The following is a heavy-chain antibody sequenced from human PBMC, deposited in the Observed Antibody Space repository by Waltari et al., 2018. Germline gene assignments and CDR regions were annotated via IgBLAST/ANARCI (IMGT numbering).Heavy chain of an antibody. V-gene: IGHV3-48*01. Sequence: EVQLVESGGGMVQPGASLRLSCAASGFTFSTYNMKWGRQAPGKGLDMCSYISSSTTTYYADYVKGRCTISRDNAKNSLYLQMNSLRAEDTALYYCARGRDGYIQDVFDIWGQGTMVSVSS. D-gene: IGHD5-12*01. J-gene: IGHJ3*02. CDR3: ARGRDGYIQDVFDI. CDR2: ISSSTTT. CDR1: GFTFSTYN.